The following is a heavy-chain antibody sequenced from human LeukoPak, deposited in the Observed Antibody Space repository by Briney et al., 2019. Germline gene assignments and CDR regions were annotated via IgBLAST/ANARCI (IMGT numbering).Heavy chain of an antibody. CDR1: GFTFGDYA. CDR2: IRSKAYGGTT. CDR3: TGSIAVADDDY. Sequence: PGGSLGLSCAASGFTFGDYAMSRFRQAPGKGLEWVGFIRSKAYGGTTEYAASVKGRFTISRDGSKSIAYLQMNSLKTEDTAVYYCTGSIAVADDDYWGQGTLVTVSS. J-gene: IGHJ4*02. D-gene: IGHD6-19*01. V-gene: IGHV3-49*01.